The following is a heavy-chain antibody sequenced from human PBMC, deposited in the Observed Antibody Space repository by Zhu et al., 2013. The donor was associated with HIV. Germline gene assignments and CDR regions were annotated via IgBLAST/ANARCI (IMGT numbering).Heavy chain of an antibody. V-gene: IGHV4-30-4*01. J-gene: IGHJ6*03. CDR1: GGSISSGDYY. D-gene: IGHD4-17*01. CDR3: ARDQKTYGDYSDPGYYYYYYMER. CDR2: IYYSGST. Sequence: QVQLQESGPGLVKPSQTLSLTCTVSGGSISSGDYYWSWIRQPPGKGLEWIGYIYYSGSTYYNPSLKSRVTISVDTSKNQFSLKLSSVTAADTAVYYCARDQKTYGDYSDPGYYYYYYMERLGQRTTVTVSS.